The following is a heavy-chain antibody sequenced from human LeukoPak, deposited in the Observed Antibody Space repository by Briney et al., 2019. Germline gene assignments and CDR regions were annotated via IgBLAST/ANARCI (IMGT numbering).Heavy chain of an antibody. J-gene: IGHJ4*02. CDR3: ARETRQYYDTLTGNFDY. D-gene: IGHD3-9*01. CDR1: GDSISLSFYY. Sequence: PSETLSLTCSVSGDSISLSFYYWGWIRQPPGKALEWIGSVYYSGSTYFNPSLKSRVSISVDTSKNQFSLKLTSVTAADTAVYYCARETRQYYDTLTGNFDYWGQGTLVTVSS. CDR2: VYYSGST. V-gene: IGHV4-39*07.